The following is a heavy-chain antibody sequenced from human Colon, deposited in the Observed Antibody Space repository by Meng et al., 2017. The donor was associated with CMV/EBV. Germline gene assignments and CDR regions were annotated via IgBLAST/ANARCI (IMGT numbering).Heavy chain of an antibody. CDR1: GGTFSSYA. D-gene: IGHD3-10*01. Sequence: SVKVSCKASGGTFSSYAISWVRQAPGQGLEWMGGIIPIFGTANYAQKFQGRVTITTDESTSTAYMELSSLRSEDTAVYYCARFYGSGSFYFDYWGQGTLVTVSS. CDR3: ARFYGSGSFYFDY. CDR2: IIPIFGTA. V-gene: IGHV1-69*05. J-gene: IGHJ4*02.